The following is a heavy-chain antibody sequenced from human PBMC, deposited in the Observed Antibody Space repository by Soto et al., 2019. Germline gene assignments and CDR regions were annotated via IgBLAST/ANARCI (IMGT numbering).Heavy chain of an antibody. CDR1: GFTLSDYY. Sequence: QVQLVESGGGLVKPGGSLRLSCAASGFTLSDYYMTWIRQAPGKGLEWVSDISISGTTIHYADSVRGRFTISRDNAKKSLWLQMSTLRAEDTAVYYCARFRGDGYYTFWGQGTLVTVSS. CDR2: ISISGTTI. D-gene: IGHD3-3*01. V-gene: IGHV3-11*01. CDR3: ARFRGDGYYTF. J-gene: IGHJ4*02.